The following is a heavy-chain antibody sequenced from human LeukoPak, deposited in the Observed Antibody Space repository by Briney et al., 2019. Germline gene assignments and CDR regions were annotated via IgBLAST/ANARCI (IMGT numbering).Heavy chain of an antibody. D-gene: IGHD3-3*02. CDR2: IYYSGST. J-gene: IGHJ4*03. V-gene: IGHV4-59*01. CDR1: GGSISSYY. CDR3: ARVGYTYSIYFDY. Sequence: KASETLSLTCTVSGGSISSYYWSWIRQPPGKGLEWIGYIYYSGSTNYNPSLKSRITISENTSKKQFSLNLSSVTAADTAVYYCARVGYTYSIYFDYWGQGTMVTVSS.